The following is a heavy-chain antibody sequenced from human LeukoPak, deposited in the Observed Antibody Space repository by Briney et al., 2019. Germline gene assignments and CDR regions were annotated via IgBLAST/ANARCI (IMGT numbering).Heavy chain of an antibody. J-gene: IGHJ3*02. CDR2: IYYSGST. CDR3: ARVGDSGSYYGFDAFDS. CDR1: GGSLSNYY. D-gene: IGHD1-26*01. Sequence: SETLSLTCTVSGGSLSNYYWSWIRQPPGKGLEWIGYIYYSGSTTYNPSLRSRVTISVDTSKNQFSLKVSSVTAADTAVYYCARVGDSGSYYGFDAFDSWGQGTMVTVSS. V-gene: IGHV4-59*12.